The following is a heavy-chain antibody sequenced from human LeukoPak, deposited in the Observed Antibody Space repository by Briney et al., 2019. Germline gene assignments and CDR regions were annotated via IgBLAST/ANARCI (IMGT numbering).Heavy chain of an antibody. Sequence: GGSLRLSCAASGFTFSSYTMNWVRQAPGKGLEWVSSISSSSSYIYYADLVKGRFTISRDNAKNSLYLQMNSLRAEDTAVYYCARDATAVAGTMKDWGQGTLVTVSS. V-gene: IGHV3-21*01. CDR3: ARDATAVAGTMKD. D-gene: IGHD6-19*01. J-gene: IGHJ4*02. CDR1: GFTFSSYT. CDR2: ISSSSSYI.